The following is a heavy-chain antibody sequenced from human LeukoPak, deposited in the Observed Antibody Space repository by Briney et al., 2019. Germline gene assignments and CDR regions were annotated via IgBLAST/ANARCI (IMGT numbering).Heavy chain of an antibody. CDR3: ARDFPGIAVAGTRPLDY. CDR2: IYSGGST. V-gene: IGHV3-53*01. D-gene: IGHD6-19*01. Sequence: GGSLRLSCAASGFTVSSNNINWVRQAPGKGLECVSVIYSGGSTYYADSVKGRFTISRDNSKNTVYLQMNSLRAEDTAVYYCARDFPGIAVAGTRPLDYWGQGTLVAVSS. CDR1: GFTVSSNN. J-gene: IGHJ4*02.